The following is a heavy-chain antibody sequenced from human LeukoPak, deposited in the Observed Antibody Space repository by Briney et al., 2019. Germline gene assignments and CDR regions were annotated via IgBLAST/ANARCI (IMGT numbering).Heavy chain of an antibody. CDR3: ARDEAPYYDSSGDAFDI. CDR1: GFSFDDYG. J-gene: IGHJ3*02. D-gene: IGHD3-22*01. CDR2: INSDGSST. Sequence: GGSLRLSCAASGFSFDDYGMAWVRQAPGKGLVWVSRINSDGSSTSYADSVKGRFTISRDNAKNTLYLQMNSLRAEDTAVYYCARDEAPYYDSSGDAFDIWGQGTMATVSS. V-gene: IGHV3-74*01.